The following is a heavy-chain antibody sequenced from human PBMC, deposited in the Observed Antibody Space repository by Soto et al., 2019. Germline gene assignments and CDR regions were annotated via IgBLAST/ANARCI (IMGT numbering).Heavy chain of an antibody. CDR2: IYYSGSS. J-gene: IGHJ4*02. V-gene: IGHV4-31*03. CDR3: ARAAPYGSGIQRIDY. D-gene: IGHD3-10*01. Sequence: QVQLQESGPGLVKPSQTLSLTCTVSGASISSGGYYWKWIRQHPGKGLEWIGYIYYSGSSYYNPSLKSRVTIPGDTSRNQFSLKLSSVTAADTAVYYCARAAPYGSGIQRIDYWGQGTLVTVSS. CDR1: GASISSGGYY.